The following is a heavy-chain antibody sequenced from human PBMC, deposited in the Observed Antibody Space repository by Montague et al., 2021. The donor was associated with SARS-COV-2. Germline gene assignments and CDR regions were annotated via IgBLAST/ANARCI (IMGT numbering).Heavy chain of an antibody. Sequence: SETLSLTCTVSGGSISSSSYYWGWIRQPPGKGLEWIGSIYYSGSTYYNPSLKSRVTVSVDTSKNQFSLKLSSVTAADTAVYYCARRGLGYCSGDSCPNAFDIWGQGTMVTVSS. CDR2: IYYSGST. V-gene: IGHV4-39*07. J-gene: IGHJ3*02. CDR3: ARRGLGYCSGDSCPNAFDI. CDR1: GGSISSSSYY. D-gene: IGHD2-15*01.